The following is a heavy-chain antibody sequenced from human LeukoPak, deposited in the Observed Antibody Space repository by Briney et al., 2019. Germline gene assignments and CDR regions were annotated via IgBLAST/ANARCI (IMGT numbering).Heavy chain of an antibody. CDR3: ARGTTSRYHNFPY. D-gene: IGHD2-2*01. J-gene: IGHJ4*02. CDR2: ISDSGGST. CDR1: GFPFNSYA. V-gene: IGHV3-64*04. Sequence: PGGFLRLSCSASGFPFNSYAMHWVRQAPGKGLEYVSAISDSGGSTYYADSVKGRFTISRDNAKNPLHLQMNSLRAEDTAVYYCARGTTSRYHNFPYWGQGTLVTVSS.